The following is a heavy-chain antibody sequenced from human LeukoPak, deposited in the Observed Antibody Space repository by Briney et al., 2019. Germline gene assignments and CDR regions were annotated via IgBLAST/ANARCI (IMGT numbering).Heavy chain of an antibody. CDR1: GYSFTSYW. CDR3: ARHGPDYYDSSGYYWAHYFDY. Sequence: GESLKISCKGSGYSFTSYWIGWVRQMPGKGLEWMGIFYPGDSDTRYSPPFQGQVTISADKSISTAYLQWSSLKASDTAMYYCARHGPDYYDSSGYYWAHYFDYWGQGTLVTVSS. J-gene: IGHJ4*02. D-gene: IGHD3-22*01. V-gene: IGHV5-51*01. CDR2: FYPGDSDT.